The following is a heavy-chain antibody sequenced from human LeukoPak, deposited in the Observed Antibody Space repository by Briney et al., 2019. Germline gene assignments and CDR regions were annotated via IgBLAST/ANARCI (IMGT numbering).Heavy chain of an antibody. J-gene: IGHJ4*02. D-gene: IGHD3-3*01. CDR2: IRYDGSNK. V-gene: IGHV3-30*02. Sequence: GSLRLSCAASGFTFSSYGMHWVRQAPGKGLEWVAFIRYDGSNKYYADSVKGRFTISRDNSKNTLYLQMNSLRAEDTAVYYCASAYDFWSGYYLDYWGQGTLVTVS. CDR1: GFTFSSYG. CDR3: ASAYDFWSGYYLDY.